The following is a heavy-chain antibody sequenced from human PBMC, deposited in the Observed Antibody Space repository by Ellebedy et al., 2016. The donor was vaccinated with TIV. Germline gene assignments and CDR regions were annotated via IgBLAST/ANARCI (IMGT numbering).Heavy chain of an antibody. D-gene: IGHD3-9*01. V-gene: IGHV3-30-3*01. CDR3: ARDQDFTGPWYFDY. Sequence: PGGSLRLSCAASGFTFSSYAMHWVRQAPGKGLEWVAVISYDGINKYYADSVKGRFTISRDNSKNTLYLQMNSLRAEDTAVYYCARDQDFTGPWYFDYWGQGTLVTVSS. CDR2: ISYDGINK. CDR1: GFTFSSYA. J-gene: IGHJ4*02.